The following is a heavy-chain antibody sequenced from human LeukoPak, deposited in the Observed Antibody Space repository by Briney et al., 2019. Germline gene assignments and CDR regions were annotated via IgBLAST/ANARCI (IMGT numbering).Heavy chain of an antibody. J-gene: IGHJ5*02. CDR2: INPSGGST. Sequence: ASVKVSCKASGYTFTSYSIHWVQQAPGQGLEWMGVINPSGGSTTYAQMFQGRVTMTTDTSTSTVYMELSSLRSEDTAVYYCARESYCSGGSCYHNWFDPWGQGTLVTVSS. CDR1: GYTFTSYS. CDR3: ARESYCSGGSCYHNWFDP. D-gene: IGHD2-15*01. V-gene: IGHV1-46*01.